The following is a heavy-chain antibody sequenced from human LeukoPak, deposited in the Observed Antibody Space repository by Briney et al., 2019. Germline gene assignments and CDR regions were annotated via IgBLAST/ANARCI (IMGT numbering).Heavy chain of an antibody. CDR1: GFTFSNAW. J-gene: IGHJ3*02. CDR3: TTEWELPLNAFDI. V-gene: IGHV3-15*01. CDR2: IQSKTDGGTT. Sequence: GGSLRLSCAASGFTFSNAWMSWVRQAPGKGLEWFGRIQSKTDGGTTDYAAPVKGRFTISRDDSKNTLYLQMNSLKTEDTAVYYCTTEWELPLNAFDIWGQGTMVTVSS. D-gene: IGHD1-26*01.